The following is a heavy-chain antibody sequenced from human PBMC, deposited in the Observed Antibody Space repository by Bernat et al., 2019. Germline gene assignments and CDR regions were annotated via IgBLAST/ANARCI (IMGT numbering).Heavy chain of an antibody. CDR1: GFSFSDYE. D-gene: IGHD1-26*01. J-gene: IGHJ4*01. CDR2: ISSTANTI. CDR3: ARSSTWYSGPSNSDY. V-gene: IGHV3-48*03. Sequence: EVQLLESGGGLVQPGGSLRLSCAASGFSFSDYEMNWVRQAPGKGLEWVSYISSTANTIYYADAGKGRFTISRDNTKKSLYLQLNNLRAEDTADYYCARSSTWYSGPSNSDYRDPGPLVTVSS.